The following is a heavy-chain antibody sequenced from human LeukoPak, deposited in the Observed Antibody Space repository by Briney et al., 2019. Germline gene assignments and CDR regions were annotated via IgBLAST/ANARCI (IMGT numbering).Heavy chain of an antibody. CDR1: GFTFSSYS. CDR2: ISSSSSYI. D-gene: IGHD3-10*01. V-gene: IGHV3-21*01. Sequence: GGSLRLSCAASGFTFSSYSTNWVRQAPGKGLEWVSSISSSSSYIYYADSVKGRFTISRDNAKNSLYLQMNSLRAEDTAVYYCAGEPMVRGVKGGFDYWGQGTLVTVSS. CDR3: AGEPMVRGVKGGFDY. J-gene: IGHJ4*02.